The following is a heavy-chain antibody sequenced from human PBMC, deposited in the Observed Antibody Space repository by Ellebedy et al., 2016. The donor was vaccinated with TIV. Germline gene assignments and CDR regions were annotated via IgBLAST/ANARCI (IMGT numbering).Heavy chain of an antibody. D-gene: IGHD4-17*01. CDR1: GGTFRSYS. V-gene: IGHV1-69*04. Sequence: AASVKVSCKASGGTFRSYSISWVRQAPGQGLEWMGRSIPMLGLTNYAQKFQDRVTITADRSTSTTYMEVSGLRSEDTAVYYCGREYGDYYVGYWGQGTLVTVSS. CDR2: SIPMLGLT. J-gene: IGHJ4*02. CDR3: GREYGDYYVGY.